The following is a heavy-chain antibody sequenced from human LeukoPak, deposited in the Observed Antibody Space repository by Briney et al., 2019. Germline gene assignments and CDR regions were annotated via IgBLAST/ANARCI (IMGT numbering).Heavy chain of an antibody. CDR1: GYTFTGYY. Sequence: ASVKVSCKASGYTFTGYYMHWVRQAPGQGLEWMGWINPNSGGTNYAQKFQGRVTMTRDTSTSTVYMELSSLRSEDTAVYYCARDLKGGELYYYGMDVWGKGTTVTVSS. CDR3: ARDLKGGELYYYGMDV. CDR2: INPNSGGT. V-gene: IGHV1-2*02. J-gene: IGHJ6*04. D-gene: IGHD3-16*01.